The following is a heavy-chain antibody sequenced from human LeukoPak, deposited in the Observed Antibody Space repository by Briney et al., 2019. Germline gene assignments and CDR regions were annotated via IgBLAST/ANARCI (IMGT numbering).Heavy chain of an antibody. CDR2: ISYDGSNK. Sequence: PGGSLRLSCAASGFTFSSYGMHWVRQAPGKGLEWVAVISYDGSNKYYADSVKGRFTISRDNSKNTLYLQMNSLRAEDTAVYYCAKDGGYSSSSDFDYWGQGTLVTVSS. CDR1: GFTFSSYG. V-gene: IGHV3-30*18. J-gene: IGHJ4*02. D-gene: IGHD6-6*01. CDR3: AKDGGYSSSSDFDY.